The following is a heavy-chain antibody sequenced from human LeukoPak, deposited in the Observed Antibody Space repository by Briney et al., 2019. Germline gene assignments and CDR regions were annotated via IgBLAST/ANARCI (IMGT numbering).Heavy chain of an antibody. Sequence: SETLSLTCTVSGGSISSYYWSWIRQPAGKGLEWIGRIYTSGSTNYNPSLKSRVTMSVDTSKNQFSPKLSSVTAADTAVYYCARDNAVVVVPAAIRSWYFDLWGRGTLVTVSS. V-gene: IGHV4-4*07. J-gene: IGHJ2*01. CDR3: ARDNAVVVVPAAIRSWYFDL. D-gene: IGHD2-2*02. CDR2: IYTSGST. CDR1: GGSISSYY.